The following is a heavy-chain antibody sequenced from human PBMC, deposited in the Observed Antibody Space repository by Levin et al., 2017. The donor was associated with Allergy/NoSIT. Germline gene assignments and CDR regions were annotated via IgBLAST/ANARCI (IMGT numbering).Heavy chain of an antibody. CDR3: ARDSRAFTSTSAFDI. CDR1: GDSVSSKSAT. D-gene: IGHD2-2*01. CDR2: TYYRSKWYN. J-gene: IGHJ3*02. V-gene: IGHV6-1*01. Sequence: KPGGSLRLSCAISGDSVSSKSATWNWIRQSPSRGLEWLGRTYYRSKWYNDFALSVKSRIVISPDTSKNQFSLQLNSVTPEDTALYYCARDSRAFTSTSAFDIWGQGTMVTVSS.